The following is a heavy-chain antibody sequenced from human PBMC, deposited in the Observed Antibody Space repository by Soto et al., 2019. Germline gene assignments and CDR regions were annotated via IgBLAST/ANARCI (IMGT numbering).Heavy chain of an antibody. J-gene: IGHJ4*01. Sequence: EVQLVESGGGLVKPGGSLRLSCAASGFTFTNAWINWVRQAPGKGLDWVGRIKSKTDGGTDYAEPVKGRFAISRDDSNNMVYLQMNSLRTEDTAVYYCTTDSYSSIRIVRFDYWGHGTLVTVSS. CDR2: IKSKTDGGT. CDR1: GFTFTNAW. V-gene: IGHV3-15*07. CDR3: TTDSYSSIRIVRFDY. D-gene: IGHD2-2*01.